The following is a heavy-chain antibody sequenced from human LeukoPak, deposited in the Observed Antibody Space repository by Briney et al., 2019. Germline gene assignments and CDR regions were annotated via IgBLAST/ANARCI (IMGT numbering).Heavy chain of an antibody. V-gene: IGHV4-39*01. D-gene: IGHD3-10*01. CDR2: IYYSGST. CDR1: GGSISSSSYY. CDR3: GRGVGTDFDY. J-gene: IGHJ4*02. Sequence: SETLSLTCTVSGGSISSSSYYWGWIRQPLGKGLEWIGSIYYSGSTYYNPSLKSRVTISVDTSKNQFSLKLSSVTAADTAVYYCGRGVGTDFDYWGQGTLVTVSS.